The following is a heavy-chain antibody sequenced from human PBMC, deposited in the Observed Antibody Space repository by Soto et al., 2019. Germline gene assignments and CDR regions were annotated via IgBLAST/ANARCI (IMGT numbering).Heavy chain of an antibody. Sequence: SETLSLTCTVSGGSISSYYWSWIRQPPGKGLEWIGYIYYSGSTNYNPSLKSRVTISVDTSKNQFSLKLSSVTAADTAVYYCARRWAAAGIFGLDGMDVWGQGTTVTVSS. V-gene: IGHV4-59*08. J-gene: IGHJ6*02. CDR1: GGSISSYY. CDR3: ARRWAAAGIFGLDGMDV. D-gene: IGHD6-13*01. CDR2: IYYSGST.